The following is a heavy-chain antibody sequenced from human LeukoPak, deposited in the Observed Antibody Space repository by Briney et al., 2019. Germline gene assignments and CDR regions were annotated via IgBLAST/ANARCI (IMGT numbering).Heavy chain of an antibody. CDR1: GYTFTSYY. V-gene: IGHV1-46*01. D-gene: IGHD4-17*01. J-gene: IGHJ4*02. CDR2: INPSGGST. CDR3: ARDNYGDYVSNSIDY. Sequence: GASVKVSCKASGYTFTSYYMHWVRQAPGQGLEWMGIINPSGGSTSYAQKFQGRVTMTRDTSTSTVYMELSSLRSEDTAVYYCARDNYGDYVSNSIDYWGQGTLVTVSS.